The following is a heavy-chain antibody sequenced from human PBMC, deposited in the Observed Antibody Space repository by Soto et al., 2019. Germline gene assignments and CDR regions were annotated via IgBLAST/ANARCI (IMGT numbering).Heavy chain of an antibody. J-gene: IGHJ4*02. V-gene: IGHV4-30-2*01. CDR1: GGSISSGGYS. CDR2: IYHSGST. D-gene: IGHD6-6*01. Sequence: KTSETLSLTCAVSGGSISSGGYSWSWIRQPPGKGLEWIGYIYHSGSTYYNPSLKSRVTISVDRSKKQFSLKLSSVTAADTAVYYCAKYSSSSRTFDYWGQGTLVTVSS. CDR3: AKYSSSSRTFDY.